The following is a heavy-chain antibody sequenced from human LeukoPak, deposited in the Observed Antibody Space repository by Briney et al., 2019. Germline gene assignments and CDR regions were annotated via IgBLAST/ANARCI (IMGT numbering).Heavy chain of an antibody. CDR1: GFTISNYW. D-gene: IGHD3-22*01. J-gene: IGHJ4*02. Sequence: GGSLRLSCAASGFTISNYWLSWVRQAPGKGLQWVANIKHDGSEEYYVDSVKGRFTISRDNARNSLYLQMNSLRAEDTAVYYCARDQANYFDTSGFSTYWGQGTLVTV. CDR2: IKHDGSEE. V-gene: IGHV3-7*01. CDR3: ARDQANYFDTSGFSTY.